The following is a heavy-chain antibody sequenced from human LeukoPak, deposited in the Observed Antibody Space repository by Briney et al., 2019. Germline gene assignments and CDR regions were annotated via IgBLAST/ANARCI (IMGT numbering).Heavy chain of an antibody. D-gene: IGHD5-18*01. V-gene: IGHV3-48*03. J-gene: IGHJ4*02. CDR3: ARGTPRAIQLWLWDY. CDR2: ISSSGSTI. CDR1: GFTFSSYE. Sequence: PGGSLRLSCAASGFTFSSYEMNWVRQAPGKGLEWVSYISSSGSTIYYADSVKGRFTTSRDNAKNSLYLQMNSLRAEDTAVYYCARGTPRAIQLWLWDYWGQGTLVTVSS.